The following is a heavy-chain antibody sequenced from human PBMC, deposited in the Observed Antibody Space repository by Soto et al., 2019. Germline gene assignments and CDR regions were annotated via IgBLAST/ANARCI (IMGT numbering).Heavy chain of an antibody. Sequence: EVHLLESGGALVQPGGSLRLSCAVSRFTFSSYGMNWVRQAPGKGLEWVSSISDDGDSTYYADSVKGRFTISRDNSKNTLYLQMNSLRAEDTAVYYCAKRSGYQEAAYLDYWGQGTLVTVSS. CDR2: ISDDGDST. CDR3: AKRSGYQEAAYLDY. V-gene: IGHV3-23*01. CDR1: RFTFSSYG. D-gene: IGHD5-12*01. J-gene: IGHJ4*02.